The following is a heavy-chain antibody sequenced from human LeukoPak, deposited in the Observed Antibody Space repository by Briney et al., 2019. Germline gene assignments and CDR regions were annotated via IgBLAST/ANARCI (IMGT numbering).Heavy chain of an antibody. CDR3: AREGPHLESFDY. J-gene: IGHJ4*02. V-gene: IGHV3-30-3*01. CDR2: ISYDGSNK. D-gene: IGHD5-24*01. Sequence: GGSLRLSCAASGFTFSSYAMHWVRQAPGKGLEWVAVISYDGSNKYYADSVKGRFTISRDNSKNTLYLQMNSLRAEDTAVYYCAREGPHLESFDYWGQGTLVTVSS. CDR1: GFTFSSYA.